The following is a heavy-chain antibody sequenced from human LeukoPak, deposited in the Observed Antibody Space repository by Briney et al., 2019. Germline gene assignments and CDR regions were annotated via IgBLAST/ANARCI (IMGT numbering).Heavy chain of an antibody. V-gene: IGHV3-15*01. J-gene: IGHJ4*02. CDR3: ITNILTGYFDY. D-gene: IGHD3-9*01. CDR2: IKSRDDGGTT. Sequence: KPGGSLRLSCAASGFAVKNTWMSWVRQAPGKGLEWVGRIKSRDDGGTTEFAAPVKGRFTISRDDSKNTLYLQMTSLKTEDTAVYYCITNILTGYFDYWGQGTLVTVSS. CDR1: GFAVKNTW.